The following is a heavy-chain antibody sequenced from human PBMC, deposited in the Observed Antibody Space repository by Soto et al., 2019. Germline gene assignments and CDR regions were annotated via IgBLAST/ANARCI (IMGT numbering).Heavy chain of an antibody. CDR3: AKDFSLYVGWGMDV. J-gene: IGHJ6*02. D-gene: IGHD2-15*01. V-gene: IGHV3-30*18. CDR1: GFTFSSYG. CDR2: ISYDGSNK. Sequence: QVQLVESGGGVVQPGRSLRLSCAASGFTFSSYGMHWVRQAPGKGLEWVAVISYDGSNKYYADSVKGRFTISRDNSKNTLYLQMNSLRAEDTAVYYCAKDFSLYVGWGMDVWGQGTTVTVSS.